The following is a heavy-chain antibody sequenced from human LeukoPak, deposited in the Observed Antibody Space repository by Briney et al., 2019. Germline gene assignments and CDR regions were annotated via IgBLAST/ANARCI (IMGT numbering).Heavy chain of an antibody. D-gene: IGHD6-19*01. J-gene: IGHJ4*02. CDR3: ATQGIAVADY. CDR1: GFTFSSYS. CDR2: ISSSSSYI. Sequence: PGGSLRLSCAASGFTFSSYSMNWVRQAPGKGLEWVSSISSSSSYIYYADSVKGRFTISRDNDKNSLYLQMNSLRAEDTAVYYCATQGIAVADYWGQGTLVTVSS. V-gene: IGHV3-21*01.